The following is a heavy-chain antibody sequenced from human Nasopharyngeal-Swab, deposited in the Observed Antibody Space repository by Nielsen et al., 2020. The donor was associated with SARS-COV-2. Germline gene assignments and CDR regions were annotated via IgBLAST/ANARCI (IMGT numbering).Heavy chain of an antibody. CDR2: IYSGGST. J-gene: IGHJ4*02. Sequence: GSLRLSCAASGFTVSSNYMSWVRQAPGKGLEWVSVIYSGGSTYYADSVKGRFTISRDNSKNTLYLQMSSLRAEDTAVYYCARGGGDDYVWGSYNYYFDYWGQGTLVTSPQ. CDR1: GFTVSSNY. V-gene: IGHV3-53*01. CDR3: ARGGGDDYVWGSYNYYFDY. D-gene: IGHD3-16*01.